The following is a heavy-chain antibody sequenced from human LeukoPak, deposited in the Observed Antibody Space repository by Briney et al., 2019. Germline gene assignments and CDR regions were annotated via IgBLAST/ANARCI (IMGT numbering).Heavy chain of an antibody. Sequence: GASVKVSCKASGGTFSSYAISWVRQAPGQGLEWMGGIIPIFGTANYAQKFQGRVTITADESTSTAYMELSSLRSEDTAVYYCARRFRRYCSGGSCYCYYGMDVWGQGTTVTVSS. V-gene: IGHV1-69*13. CDR2: IIPIFGTA. CDR1: GGTFSSYA. CDR3: ARRFRRYCSGGSCYCYYGMDV. J-gene: IGHJ6*02. D-gene: IGHD2-15*01.